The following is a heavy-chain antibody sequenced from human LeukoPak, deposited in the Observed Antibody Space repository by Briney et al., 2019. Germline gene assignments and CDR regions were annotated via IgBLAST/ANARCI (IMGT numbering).Heavy chain of an antibody. V-gene: IGHV3-73*01. CDR3: AREYSSSWYPNFDY. J-gene: IGHJ4*02. D-gene: IGHD6-13*01. Sequence: GGSLRLSCAASGFTFSGSALHWVRQASGKGLEWVGRIRSTANGYATAYAASVKGRFTISRDDSKNTAYLQMDSLKTEDTAVYYCAREYSSSWYPNFDYWGQGTLVTVSA. CDR1: GFTFSGSA. CDR2: IRSTANGYAT.